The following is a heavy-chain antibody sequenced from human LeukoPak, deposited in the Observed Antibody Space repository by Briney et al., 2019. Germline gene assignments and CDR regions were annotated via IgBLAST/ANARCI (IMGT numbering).Heavy chain of an antibody. CDR2: VYYSGST. Sequence: SETLSLTCTVSGGFSSSSSYYGRWIRQPPRKGLEWIGRVYYSGSTYYNPSVKSRVTISVDTAINQFALKLSLVSGADLAWLFCARETYYYGSGSNYGVDYWGQGTLVTVSS. CDR3: ARETYYYGSGSNYGVDY. J-gene: IGHJ4*02. V-gene: IGHV4-39*06. CDR1: GGFSSSSSYY. D-gene: IGHD3-10*01.